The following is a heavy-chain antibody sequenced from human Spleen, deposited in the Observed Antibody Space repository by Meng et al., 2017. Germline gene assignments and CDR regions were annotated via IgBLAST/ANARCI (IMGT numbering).Heavy chain of an antibody. CDR3: ARDPNHGDPGVRDN. CDR2: IDWHGGVP. Sequence: GESLKISCVASGFNFRDYHLTWVRQAPGKGLEWVANIDWHGGVPAYAASVKGRFTMSRDNSQNSFHLQMNSLRVEDTAVYYCARDPNHGDPGVRDNWGQGMLVTVSS. J-gene: IGHJ4*02. CDR1: GFNFRDYH. V-gene: IGHV3-7*01. D-gene: IGHD4-17*01.